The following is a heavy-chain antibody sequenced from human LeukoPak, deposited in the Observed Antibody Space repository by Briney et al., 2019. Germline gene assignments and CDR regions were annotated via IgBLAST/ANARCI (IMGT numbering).Heavy chain of an antibody. V-gene: IGHV3-48*03. CDR1: GFTFSSYE. J-gene: IGHJ4*02. Sequence: PGGSLRLSCAASGFTFSSYEMNWVRQAPGKGLEWVSYISSSGSTIYYADSVKGRFTISRDNAKNSLYLQMNSLRAEDTAVYYCARGPRGGSGFDYWGQGTLVTVSS. CDR2: ISSSGSTI. CDR3: ARGPRGGSGFDY. D-gene: IGHD3-16*01.